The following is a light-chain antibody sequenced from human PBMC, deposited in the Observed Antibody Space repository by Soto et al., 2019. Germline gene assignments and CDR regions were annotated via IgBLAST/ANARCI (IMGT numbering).Light chain of an antibody. CDR2: GAS. J-gene: IGKJ5*01. CDR1: QSVSAGH. Sequence: EIVLTQSPGTLSLSPGERATLSCRASQSVSAGHLAWYQQKPGQAPRLLIYGASSRATGIPDRFSGSGSGTDFTLTISGLEPEDFAVYYCQQYDSSPPITFGQGTRLEN. CDR3: QQYDSSPPIT. V-gene: IGKV3-20*01.